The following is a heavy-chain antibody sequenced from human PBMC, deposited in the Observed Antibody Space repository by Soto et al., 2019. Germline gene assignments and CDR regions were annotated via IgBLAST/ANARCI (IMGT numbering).Heavy chain of an antibody. V-gene: IGHV4-34*01. Sequence: PSETLSLTCDVYGGSFSGYYWSWVRQPPGKGLEWIGEINHSGRTNYNPSLKSRVTISLDTPKNQFSLKLTSVTAADTAVYYCARVANMVRGVVYYYYGVDVWGQGTTVTV. J-gene: IGHJ6*02. CDR3: ARVANMVRGVVYYYYGVDV. D-gene: IGHD3-10*01. CDR2: INHSGRT. CDR1: GGSFSGYY.